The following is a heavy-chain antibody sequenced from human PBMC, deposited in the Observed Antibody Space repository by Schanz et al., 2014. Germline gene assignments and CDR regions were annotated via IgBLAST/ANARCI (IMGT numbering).Heavy chain of an antibody. CDR3: AKERGDGYSKGIFQY. CDR1: GFTFSQYG. CDR2: ISYDGTNE. Sequence: QVFLAESGGGVVQPGRSLRLSCAASGFTFSQYGMHWVRQAPGKGLEWVAVISYDGTNEYYAESVKGRFTISRDNAKNTFYRHMNSLRNEDTAVYFCAKERGDGYSKGIFQYWGLGTLVTVSS. V-gene: IGHV3-30*18. D-gene: IGHD5-18*01. J-gene: IGHJ4*02.